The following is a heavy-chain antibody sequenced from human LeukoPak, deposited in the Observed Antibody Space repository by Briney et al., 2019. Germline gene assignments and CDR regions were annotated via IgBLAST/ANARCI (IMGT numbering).Heavy chain of an antibody. J-gene: IGHJ4*02. Sequence: GGSLRLSCAASGFTFSNYWMHWVRQAPGKGLVWVSRINSDGSRTNYADSVKGRFTISRDNAKNTLYLQMNSLRAEDTALYYCARVIYPHGSGSDSYWGQGTLVTVSS. CDR3: ARVIYPHGSGSDSY. CDR1: GFTFSNYW. D-gene: IGHD3-10*01. CDR2: INSDGSRT. V-gene: IGHV3-74*01.